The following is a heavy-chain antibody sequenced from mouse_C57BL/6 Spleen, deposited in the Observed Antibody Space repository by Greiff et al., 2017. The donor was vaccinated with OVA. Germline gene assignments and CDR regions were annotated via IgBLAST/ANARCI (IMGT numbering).Heavy chain of an antibody. CDR2: ISSGGDYI. CDR3: TRDQGYGNYEKGMDY. V-gene: IGHV5-9-1*02. Sequence: EVKLVESGEGLVKPGGSLKLSCAASGFTFSSYAMSWVRQTPEKRLEWVAYISSGGDYIYYADTVKGRFTISRDNARNTLYLQMSSLKSEDTAMYYCTRDQGYGNYEKGMDYWGQGTSVTVSS. CDR1: GFTFSSYA. D-gene: IGHD2-10*02. J-gene: IGHJ4*01.